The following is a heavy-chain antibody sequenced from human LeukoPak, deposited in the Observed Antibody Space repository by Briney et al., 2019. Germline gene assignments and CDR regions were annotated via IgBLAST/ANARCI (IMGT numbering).Heavy chain of an antibody. CDR1: GYTFTNYW. D-gene: IGHD4-17*01. CDR2: IYPGDSDT. J-gene: IGHJ4*02. Sequence: GESLKISCKGSGYTFTNYWIGWVRQKPGKGLEWMGIIYPGDSDTRYSPSFQGQVTISADKSISTAYLQWSSLKASGTAMYYCASPDPDYGHFDYWGQGTLVTVSS. CDR3: ASPDPDYGHFDY. V-gene: IGHV5-51*01.